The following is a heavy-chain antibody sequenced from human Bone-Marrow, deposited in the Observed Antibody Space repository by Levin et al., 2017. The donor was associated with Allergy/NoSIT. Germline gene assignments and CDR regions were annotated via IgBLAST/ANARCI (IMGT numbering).Heavy chain of an antibody. Sequence: GESLKISCKGFGYIFTTYWIGWVRQMPGKGLEWMGIIYPGDSDTRYSPSFEGQIAISVDNSINTLYLRWNSLKASDSAMYYCARVQGDSWGQGTQVTVSS. CDR1: GYIFTTYW. J-gene: IGHJ5*01. CDR3: ARVQGDS. V-gene: IGHV5-51*01. CDR2: IYPGDSDT.